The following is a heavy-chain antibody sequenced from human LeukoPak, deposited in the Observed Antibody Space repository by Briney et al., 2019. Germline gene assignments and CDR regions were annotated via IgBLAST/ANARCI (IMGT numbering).Heavy chain of an antibody. CDR1: GGSISSYY. CDR2: IYYSGST. D-gene: IGHD2-15*01. V-gene: IGHV4-59*01. J-gene: IGHJ5*02. Sequence: SETLSLTCTVSGGSISSYYWSWIRQPPGKGLEWIGYIYYSGSTNYNPSLKSRVTISVETSKNQFSLKLSSVTAADTAVYYCAREIVVVVAATRWFDPWGQGTLVTVSS. CDR3: AREIVVVVAATRWFDP.